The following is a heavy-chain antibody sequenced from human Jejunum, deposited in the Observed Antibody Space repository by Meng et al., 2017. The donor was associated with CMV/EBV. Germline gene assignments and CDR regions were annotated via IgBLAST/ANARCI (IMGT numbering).Heavy chain of an antibody. CDR2: IHYSGST. Sequence: SISGYYGSWIRPPPGKGLEWIGYIHYSGSTIDNPSLKSRVAISVDSSKKQISLKLTSVTAADTAVYYCARDGGGNSPYYYYGMDVWGQGTTVTVSS. CDR3: ARDGGGNSPYYYYGMDV. J-gene: IGHJ6*02. V-gene: IGHV4-59*01. D-gene: IGHD3-16*01. CDR1: SISGYY.